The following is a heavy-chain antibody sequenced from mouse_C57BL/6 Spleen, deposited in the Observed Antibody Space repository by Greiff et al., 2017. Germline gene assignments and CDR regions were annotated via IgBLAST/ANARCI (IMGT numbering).Heavy chain of an antibody. CDR1: GYTFTSYW. V-gene: IGHV1-59*01. CDR2: IDPSDSYT. J-gene: IGHJ1*03. D-gene: IGHD2-4*01. Sequence: QVQLQQPGAELVRPGTSVKLSCKASGYTFTSYWMHWVKQRPGQGLEWIGVIDPSDSYTNYNQKFKGKATLTVDTSSSTAYMQLSSLTSEYSAVYYCAGGLRKYWYFDVWGTGTTVTVSS. CDR3: AGGLRKYWYFDV.